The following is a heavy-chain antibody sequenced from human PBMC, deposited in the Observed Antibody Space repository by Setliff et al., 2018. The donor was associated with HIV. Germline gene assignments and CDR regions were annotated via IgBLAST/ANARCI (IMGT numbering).Heavy chain of an antibody. CDR1: GDSISSSSYF. J-gene: IGHJ4*02. CDR3: ARQRGYDVLTYYFDY. V-gene: IGHV4-39*01. Sequence: SETLSLTCTVSGDSISSSSYFWGWIRQPPGKGLEWIGSIYYSGTTYYNPSLKSRVTISVDTSKNQFSLKLSSVTAADTAVYYCARQRGYDVLTYYFDYWGQGTLVTVSS. CDR2: IYYSGTT. D-gene: IGHD3-9*01.